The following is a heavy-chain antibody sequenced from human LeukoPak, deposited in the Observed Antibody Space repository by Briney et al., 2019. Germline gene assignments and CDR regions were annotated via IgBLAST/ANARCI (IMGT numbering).Heavy chain of an antibody. V-gene: IGHV4-39*01. Sequence: SETLSLTCTVSGGSISSSSYYWGWVRQPPEKGLEWIANIYYSGSTYYSPSLRSRVTISVDTSKNQFSLKLTSVTAADTAVYYCARHASVSGNWPRPLDYWGQGSLVTVSS. D-gene: IGHD3-3*01. J-gene: IGHJ4*02. CDR3: ARHASVSGNWPRPLDY. CDR2: IYYSGST. CDR1: GGSISSSSYY.